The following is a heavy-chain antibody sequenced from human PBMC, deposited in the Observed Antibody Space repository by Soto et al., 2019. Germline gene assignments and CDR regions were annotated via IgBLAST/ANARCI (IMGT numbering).Heavy chain of an antibody. D-gene: IGHD3-22*01. CDR2: IFHTVTT. Sequence: QVQLQESGPGLAKPSQTLSLTCTVSGASLSSGGYYWTWILQVPGKALEWIGYIFHTVTTFYNPSLKSRVVMSIEKSDNQFYLTLRSVTAADTAVYYCARGLGYDSNGRFLAAFDVWGQGTMVTVSS. J-gene: IGHJ3*01. CDR1: GASLSSGGYY. CDR3: ARGLGYDSNGRFLAAFDV. V-gene: IGHV4-31*03.